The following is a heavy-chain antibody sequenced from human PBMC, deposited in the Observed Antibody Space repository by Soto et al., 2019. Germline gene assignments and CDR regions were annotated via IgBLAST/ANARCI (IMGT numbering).Heavy chain of an antibody. D-gene: IGHD3-10*01. Sequence: SETLSLTCAVSGGSISSGGYSWSWMRQPPGKGLEWIGYIYYSGSTYYNPSLKSRVTISVDTSKNQFSLKLSSVTAADTAVYYCARDWSLDVWGQGTTVTVSS. CDR3: ARDWSLDV. V-gene: IGHV4-31*11. CDR2: IYYSGST. J-gene: IGHJ6*02. CDR1: GGSISSGGYS.